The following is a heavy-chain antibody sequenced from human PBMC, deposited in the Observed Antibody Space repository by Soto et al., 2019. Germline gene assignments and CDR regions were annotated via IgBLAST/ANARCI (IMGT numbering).Heavy chain of an antibody. V-gene: IGHV3-30*18. J-gene: IGHJ6*02. Sequence: QVQLVESGGGVVQPGRSLRLSCAASGFTFSRFGMHWVRQAPGKGLEWVAVISYDGSNRFYADSVKGRFTIYRDNSKNTLYLQMNSLRPEDTAVYYCAKDLYGSETYTYYCGMDVWGQGTTVTVSS. D-gene: IGHD3-10*01. CDR1: GFTFSRFG. CDR2: ISYDGSNR. CDR3: AKDLYGSETYTYYCGMDV.